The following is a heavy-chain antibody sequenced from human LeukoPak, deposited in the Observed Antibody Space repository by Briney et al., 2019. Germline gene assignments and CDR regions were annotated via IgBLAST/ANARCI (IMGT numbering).Heavy chain of an antibody. CDR3: ARQGYFDWLIDY. D-gene: IGHD3-9*01. Sequence: SETLSLTCAVYGGSFTFYYWTWVRQPPGKGLEWIGEINHSGSTNYNPSLKSRVTISVDTSKNQFSLKLSSVTAADTAVYYCARQGYFDWLIDYWGQGTLVTVSS. CDR2: INHSGST. V-gene: IGHV4-34*01. CDR1: GGSFTFYY. J-gene: IGHJ4*02.